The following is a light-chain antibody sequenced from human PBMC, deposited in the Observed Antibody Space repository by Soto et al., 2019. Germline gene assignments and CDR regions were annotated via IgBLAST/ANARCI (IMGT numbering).Light chain of an antibody. CDR3: SSYTSDSTLV. Sequence: QSVLTQPASVSGSPGQSITISCTGTDSDVGGYNYVSWYQQHPGKAPKLMIYEVSNRPSGVSNRFSGAKSGNTASLTISGLQAEDEADYYCSSYTSDSTLVFGGGTKLTVL. CDR1: DSDVGGYNY. V-gene: IGLV2-14*01. CDR2: EVS. J-gene: IGLJ3*02.